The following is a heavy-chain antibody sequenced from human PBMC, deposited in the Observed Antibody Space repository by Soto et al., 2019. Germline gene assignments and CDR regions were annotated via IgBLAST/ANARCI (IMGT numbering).Heavy chain of an antibody. V-gene: IGHV1-69*13. Sequence: SVKVSCKASGGTFSSYAISWVRQAPGQGLEWMGGIIPIFGTANYAQKFQGRVTITADESTSTAYMELSSLRSEDTAVYYCARGRMRYYASSGSYYYYGMDVWGQGTTVTVSS. CDR1: GGTFSSYA. CDR2: IIPIFGTA. CDR3: ARGRMRYYASSGSYYYYGMDV. J-gene: IGHJ6*02. D-gene: IGHD3-22*01.